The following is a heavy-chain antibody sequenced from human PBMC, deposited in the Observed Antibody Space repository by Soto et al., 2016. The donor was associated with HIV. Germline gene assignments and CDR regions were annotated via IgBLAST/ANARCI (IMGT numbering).Heavy chain of an antibody. CDR1: GFAVSSTY. V-gene: IGHV3-66*01. CDR3: ARGSYYDLFLGGEDYSGMDV. CDR2: IYSGGST. J-gene: IGHJ6*02. Sequence: EVQLVESGGGLVQPGGSLRLSCAVSGFAVSSTYMNWVRQAPGKGLKWVSIIYSGGSTFYADSVKDRFTISRDNSKNTLYLQINNLRAEDTAVYYCARGSYYDLFLGGEDYSGMDVWGQGTTVTVS. D-gene: IGHD3-16*01.